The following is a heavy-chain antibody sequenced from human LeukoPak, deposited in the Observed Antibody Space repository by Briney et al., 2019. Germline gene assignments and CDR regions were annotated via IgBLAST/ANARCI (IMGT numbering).Heavy chain of an antibody. V-gene: IGHV1-3*03. Sequence: GASVKVSCKASGYTFTSYAMHWVRQAPGQRLEWMGWINAGNGNTKYSQECQGRVTITRDTSASTAYMDMSSPRSEDMAVYSCASAEYSYFPYFDYRGQGTLVTVSS. D-gene: IGHD5-18*01. CDR3: ASAEYSYFPYFDY. J-gene: IGHJ4*02. CDR2: INAGNGNT. CDR1: GYTFTSYA.